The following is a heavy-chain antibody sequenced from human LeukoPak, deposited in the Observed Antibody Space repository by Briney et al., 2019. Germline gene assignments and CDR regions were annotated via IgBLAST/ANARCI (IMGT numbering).Heavy chain of an antibody. Sequence: GESLKISCKGLQYTFSNYWITWVRQVPGEGLEWMGMIDPSDTYTKYSPSFQGHVTLSVDKSIDTAYLQWSGLKASDTAIYFRARHKVLGGITIDVFDLWGQGTLVTVSS. D-gene: IGHD3-16*01. CDR1: QYTFSNYW. J-gene: IGHJ3*01. V-gene: IGHV5-10-1*01. CDR2: IDPSDTYT. CDR3: ARHKVLGGITIDVFDL.